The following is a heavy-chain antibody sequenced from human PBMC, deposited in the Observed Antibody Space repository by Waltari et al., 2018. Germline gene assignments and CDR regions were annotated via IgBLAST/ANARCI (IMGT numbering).Heavy chain of an antibody. D-gene: IGHD2-15*01. J-gene: IGHJ4*02. Sequence: EVQLLESGGGLVQPGGSLRLSCTASGFTFSTYDMSWVRQAPGKGLEWVSAITGSGDSTSYAASVKGRFTISRDNSKNTLYLQMNSLRAEDAAVYYCAKVGWWDYWGRGTLVTVSS. V-gene: IGHV3-23*01. CDR3: AKVGWWDY. CDR2: ITGSGDST. CDR1: GFTFSTYD.